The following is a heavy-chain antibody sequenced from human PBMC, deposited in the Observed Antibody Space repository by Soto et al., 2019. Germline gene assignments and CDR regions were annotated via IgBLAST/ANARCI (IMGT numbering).Heavy chain of an antibody. CDR2: MRPNTGHS. V-gene: IGHV1-8*02. J-gene: IGHJ4*02. D-gene: IGHD3-10*01. CDR1: GYTFTDLD. CDR3: ARGINAGVHY. Sequence: ASVKVSCKASGYTFTDLDINWVRQTTEQGLEWMGWMRPNTGHSGLAQKFQGRLTLTRDTSINTAYMELSSLRSEDTAIYYCARGINAGVHYWGQGTPVTVSS.